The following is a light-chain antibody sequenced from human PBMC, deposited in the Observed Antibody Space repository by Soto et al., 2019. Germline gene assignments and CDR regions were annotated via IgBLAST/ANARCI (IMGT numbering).Light chain of an antibody. J-gene: IGKJ4*01. CDR3: HQLTSYSRT. CDR2: AAS. CDR1: QYIGCD. V-gene: IGKV1-9*01. Sequence: QTPWFLTAWVGGGIGNTLVAIQYIGCDFSWYQQKPGKAPKLLIYAASTLQSGVPSRLSGSGSGTDVILTIISLQADEFASYYCHQLTSYSRTFGRGTKVDIK.